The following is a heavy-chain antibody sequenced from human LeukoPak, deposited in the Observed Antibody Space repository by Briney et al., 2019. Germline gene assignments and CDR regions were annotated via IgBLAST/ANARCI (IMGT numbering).Heavy chain of an antibody. CDR3: ARRSSGNFDY. V-gene: IGHV3-66*04. CDR1: GFSVSSNY. D-gene: IGHD6-19*01. J-gene: IGHJ4*02. Sequence: GGSLRLSCAASGFSVSSNYLSWVRQAPGKGLEWVSVLYGTGKTYYADSVKGRFTISRDNSKNTLYLQMNSLRAEDTAVYYCARRSSGNFDYWGQGTLVTVAS. CDR2: LYGTGKT.